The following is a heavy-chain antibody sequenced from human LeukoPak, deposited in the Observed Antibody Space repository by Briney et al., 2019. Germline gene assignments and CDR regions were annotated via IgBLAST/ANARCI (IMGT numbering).Heavy chain of an antibody. Sequence: ASVTVSFKASGYTFTIYGISWVRQAPGQGLEWMGWLNPNNGDTGYSQKFQGRVTMTRDTSTSTVYMELSRLRSDDTAVYYCARVDGSDSFDIWGQGTMVTVSS. D-gene: IGHD3-10*01. J-gene: IGHJ3*02. CDR3: ARVDGSDSFDI. CDR2: LNPNNGDT. CDR1: GYTFTIYG. V-gene: IGHV1-18*01.